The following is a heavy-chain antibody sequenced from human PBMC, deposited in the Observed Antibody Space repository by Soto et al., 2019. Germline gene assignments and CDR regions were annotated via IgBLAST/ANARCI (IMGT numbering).Heavy chain of an antibody. D-gene: IGHD3-10*01. CDR1: GYTFTSYA. CDR3: ARDLRNVLLWFGESPSAFDI. Sequence: ASVKVSCKASGYTFTSYAMHWVRQAPGQRLEWMGWINAGNGNTKYSQKFQGRVTITRDTSASTAYMELSSLRSEDTAVYYCARDLRNVLLWFGESPSAFDIWGQGTMVPSPQ. J-gene: IGHJ3*02. CDR2: INAGNGNT. V-gene: IGHV1-3*01.